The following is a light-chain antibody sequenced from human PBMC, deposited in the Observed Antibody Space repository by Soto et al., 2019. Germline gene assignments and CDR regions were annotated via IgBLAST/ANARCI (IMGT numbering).Light chain of an antibody. V-gene: IGKV3-15*01. CDR3: QQHKDWPPST. CDR2: GAS. Sequence: EIVMTQSPATLSVSPGERATLSCRASESVSSNLVWYQQRPGQPPRLLIYGASTRATGVPARFSGSGSGTEFTLTISSLQSEDFAVYYCQQHKDWPPSTFGQGTRREIK. CDR1: ESVSSN. J-gene: IGKJ5*01.